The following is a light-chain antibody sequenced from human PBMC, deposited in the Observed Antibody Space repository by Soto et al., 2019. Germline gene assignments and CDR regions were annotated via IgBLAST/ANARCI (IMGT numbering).Light chain of an antibody. Sequence: QAVVTQPPSVSGAPGQRVTISCTGSSSNIGAGYDVHWYQQLPGTAPKLLIYGNSNRPSGVPDRFSGSKSGTSASLAFTGLQAEDEADYYCQSYDSSLVFGGGTKLTVI. CDR3: QSYDSSLV. CDR1: SSNIGAGYD. V-gene: IGLV1-40*01. CDR2: GNS. J-gene: IGLJ2*01.